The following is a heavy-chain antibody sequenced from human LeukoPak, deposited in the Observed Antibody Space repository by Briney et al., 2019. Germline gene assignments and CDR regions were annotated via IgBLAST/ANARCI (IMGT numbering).Heavy chain of an antibody. V-gene: IGHV3-7*02. CDR1: GLTLSNYW. CDR2: INPDGGEE. J-gene: IGHJ4*02. D-gene: IGHD3-16*01. CDR3: AIWGADQNC. Sequence: GGSPRLSCAVSGLTLSNYWMNWVRQAPGKGLEWVANINPDGGEERYVDSVKGRFVISRDNAKNSLYLQMNSLRAEDTAVYYCAIWGADQNCWGQGTLVTVSS.